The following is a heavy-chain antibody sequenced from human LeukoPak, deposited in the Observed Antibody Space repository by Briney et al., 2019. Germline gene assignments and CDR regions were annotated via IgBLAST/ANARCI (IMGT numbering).Heavy chain of an antibody. CDR3: TRDER. D-gene: IGHD1-1*01. CDR2: IKDDGTDK. V-gene: IGHV3-7*01. CDR1: GFTFSDYW. Sequence: QSGGSLRLSCTGSGFTFSDYWMSWVRQAPGKGLEWVANIKDDGTDKYYADSVKGRFIISRDNAKNSLYLQMNSLGAEDTAVYYCTRDERWGQGALVTVSS. J-gene: IGHJ4*02.